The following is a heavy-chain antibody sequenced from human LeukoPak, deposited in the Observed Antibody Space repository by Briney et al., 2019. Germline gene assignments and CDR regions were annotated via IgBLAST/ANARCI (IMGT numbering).Heavy chain of an antibody. V-gene: IGHV1-69*13. CDR1: GGTFSSYA. J-gene: IGHJ4*02. CDR2: IIPIFGTA. CDR3: ARDVVEMATIGVFNY. Sequence: GASVKVSCKASGGTFSSYAISWVRQAPGQGLEWMGGIIPIFGTANYAQKFQGRVTITADESTSTAYMELSSLRSEDTAVYYCARDVVEMATIGVFNYWGQGTLVTVSS. D-gene: IGHD5-24*01.